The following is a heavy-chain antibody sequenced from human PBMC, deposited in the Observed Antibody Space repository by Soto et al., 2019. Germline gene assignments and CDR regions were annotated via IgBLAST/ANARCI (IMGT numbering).Heavy chain of an antibody. V-gene: IGHV1-69*13. J-gene: IGHJ6*02. CDR3: ASRGYCSSTSCYGGPYYYGMDV. Sequence: SVKVSCKASGGTFSSYAISWVRQAPGQGLEWMGGIIPIFGTANYAQKFQGRVTITADESTSTAYMELSSLRSEDTAVYYCASRGYCSSTSCYGGPYYYGMDVWGQGTTVTVSS. CDR1: GGTFSSYA. CDR2: IIPIFGTA. D-gene: IGHD2-2*01.